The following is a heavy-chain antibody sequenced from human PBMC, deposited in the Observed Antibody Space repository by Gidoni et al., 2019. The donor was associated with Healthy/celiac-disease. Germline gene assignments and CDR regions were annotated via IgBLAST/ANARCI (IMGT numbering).Heavy chain of an antibody. V-gene: IGHV4-34*01. J-gene: IGHJ3*02. CDR3: ARELGYCSGGSCYSDSAFDI. CDR2: INHSGST. CDR1: GGSFSGYY. Sequence: QVQLQQWGAGLLKPSETLSLTCAVYGGSFSGYYWRWIRQPPGKGLEWIGEINHSGSTNYNPSLKSRVTISVDTSKNQFSLKLSSVTAADTAVYYCARELGYCSGGSCYSDSAFDIWGQGTMVTVSS. D-gene: IGHD2-15*01.